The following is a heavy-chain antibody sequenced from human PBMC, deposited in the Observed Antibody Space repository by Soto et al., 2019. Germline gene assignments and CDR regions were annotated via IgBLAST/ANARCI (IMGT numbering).Heavy chain of an antibody. CDR2: ISAYNGNT. D-gene: IGHD6-13*01. CDR3: AREADIAAAGTPGRWFDP. V-gene: IGHV1-18*01. CDR1: GYSFTSYG. Sequence: QVQLVQSGAEVKKPGXSVKVSCKASGYSFTSYGISWVRQAPGQGLEWMGWISAYNGNTDYAQKFQRRVTMTTDTSTTTAYMELRSLRSDDTAMYYCAREADIAAAGTPGRWFDPWGQGTLVTVSS. J-gene: IGHJ5*02.